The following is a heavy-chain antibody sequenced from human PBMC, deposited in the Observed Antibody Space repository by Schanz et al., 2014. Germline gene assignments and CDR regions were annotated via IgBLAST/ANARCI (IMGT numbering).Heavy chain of an antibody. Sequence: QVHLVQSGAEVKKPGASVKVSCKASRSTFSTYTISWVRQAPGQGLEWMGRIIPILGIANYAQKFQGRVTITADKSTFTAYMELSSLRSEDTAVYYCARDRLECGAECYSVEVFEIWGQGTLVIVSS. CDR1: RSTFSTYT. D-gene: IGHD2-21*01. J-gene: IGHJ4*02. V-gene: IGHV1-69*08. CDR3: ARDRLECGAECYSVEVFEI. CDR2: IIPILGIA.